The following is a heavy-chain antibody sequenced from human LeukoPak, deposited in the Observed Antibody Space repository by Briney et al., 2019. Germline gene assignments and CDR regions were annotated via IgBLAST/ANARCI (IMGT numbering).Heavy chain of an antibody. Sequence: QPGGSLRLSCGTSGFFVSTNYLTWVRQAPGKGLEWVSVIYGDGSTFYADSVKGRFTISRDNFKNILFLQMHSLRTEDTAVYYCARVETTSLGFQYWGQGTLVTVSS. J-gene: IGHJ4*02. V-gene: IGHV3-53*01. CDR3: ARVETTSLGFQY. CDR1: GFFVSTNY. CDR2: IYGDGST. D-gene: IGHD5-24*01.